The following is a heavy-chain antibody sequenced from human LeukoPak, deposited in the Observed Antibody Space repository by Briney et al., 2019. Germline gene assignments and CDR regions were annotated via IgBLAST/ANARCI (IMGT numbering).Heavy chain of an antibody. CDR3: ARDSGVDAHIDY. Sequence: SETLSLTCTVSGGSISSGDYYWSWIRQPPGKGLEWIGYIYYSGSTYYNPSLKSRVTISVDTSKNQFSLKLSSVTAADTAVYYCARDSGVDAHIDYWGQGTLVTVSA. V-gene: IGHV4-30-4*01. D-gene: IGHD3-3*01. CDR1: GGSISSGDYY. J-gene: IGHJ4*02. CDR2: IYYSGST.